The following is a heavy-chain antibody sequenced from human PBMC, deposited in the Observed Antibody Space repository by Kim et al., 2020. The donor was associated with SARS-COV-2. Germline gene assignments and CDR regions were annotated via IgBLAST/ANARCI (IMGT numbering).Heavy chain of an antibody. D-gene: IGHD6-13*01. CDR3: ATPLSAAAGRGAFDY. Sequence: GGSLRLSCAASGFTFSSYGMHWVRQAPGKGLEWVAVISYDGSNKYYADSVKGRFTISRDNSKNTLYLQMNSLRAEDTAVYYCATPLSAAAGRGAFDYWGQGTLGTVSS. V-gene: IGHV3-30*03. CDR1: GFTFSSYG. J-gene: IGHJ4*02. CDR2: ISYDGSNK.